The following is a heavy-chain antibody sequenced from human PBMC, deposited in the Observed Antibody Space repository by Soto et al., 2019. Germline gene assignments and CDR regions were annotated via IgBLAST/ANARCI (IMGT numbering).Heavy chain of an antibody. CDR1: GFTFSDSW. Sequence: WGSLRLSCTASGFTFSDSWMTWVRQAPGKGLEWVARIKPDESEKKYADSVKGRFSISRDNAKNSMYLQMDSLRGEDTAVYYCVRGGSKYASWGQGTLVTVSS. D-gene: IGHD4-4*01. CDR2: IKPDESEK. CDR3: VRGGSKYAS. V-gene: IGHV3-7*01. J-gene: IGHJ5*02.